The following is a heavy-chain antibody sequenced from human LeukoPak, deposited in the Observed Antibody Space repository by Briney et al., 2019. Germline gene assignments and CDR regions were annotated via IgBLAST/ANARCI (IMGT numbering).Heavy chain of an antibody. CDR3: ARHRHSSGWKYYFDY. CDR1: DGSISSSSYY. CDR2: VYYSGNT. D-gene: IGHD6-19*01. V-gene: IGHV4-39*01. Sequence: SETLSLTCTVSDGSISSSSYYWGWIRQPPGKGLEWIGSVYYSGNTYYTPSLKSRVAISVDTSKNQFSLKLSSVTAADSAVYHSARHRHSSGWKYYFDYWGQGTLVTVSS. J-gene: IGHJ4*02.